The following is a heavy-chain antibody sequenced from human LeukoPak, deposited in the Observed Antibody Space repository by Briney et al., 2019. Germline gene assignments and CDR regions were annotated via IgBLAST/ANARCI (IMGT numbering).Heavy chain of an antibody. CDR1: GFTFRSYA. Sequence: PGRSLRLSCAAPGFTFRSYAMHWVRQAPGKGLEWEAAISYDGSNKKYADSVKGRFTISRDNSKNTLYLQMNSLRAEDTAVYYCARGVRIAVAGNIDYWGQGTLVTVSS. CDR2: ISYDGSNK. J-gene: IGHJ4*02. D-gene: IGHD6-19*01. CDR3: ARGVRIAVAGNIDY. V-gene: IGHV3-30*04.